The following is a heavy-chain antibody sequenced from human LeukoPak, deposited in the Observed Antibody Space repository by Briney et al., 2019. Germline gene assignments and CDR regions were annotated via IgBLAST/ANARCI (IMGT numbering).Heavy chain of an antibody. V-gene: IGHV4-38-2*02. CDR1: GYSISSGYY. CDR3: ASADSSGRRAFDI. J-gene: IGHJ3*02. D-gene: IGHD3-22*01. CDR2: IYHSGST. Sequence: SETLSLTCTVSGYSISSGYYWGWIRQPPGKGLEWIGSIYHSGSTYYNPSLKSRVTISVDTSKNQFSLKLSSVTAADTAVYYCASADSSGRRAFDIWGQGTMVTVSS.